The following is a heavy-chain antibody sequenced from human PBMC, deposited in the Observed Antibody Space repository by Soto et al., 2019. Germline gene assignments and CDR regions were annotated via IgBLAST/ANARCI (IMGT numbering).Heavy chain of an antibody. CDR1: GFTFSSYW. CDR3: ARVIGYCSGGSCYPFDY. CDR2: IKQDGSEK. D-gene: IGHD2-15*01. Sequence: EVQLVESGGGLVQPGGSLSLSCAASGFTFSSYWMSWVRQAPGKGLEWVANIKQDGSEKYYVDSVKGRFTISRDNAMNSLYLQMNSLRADDTALYYCARVIGYCSGGSCYPFDYWGQGTLVTVSS. J-gene: IGHJ4*02. V-gene: IGHV3-7*04.